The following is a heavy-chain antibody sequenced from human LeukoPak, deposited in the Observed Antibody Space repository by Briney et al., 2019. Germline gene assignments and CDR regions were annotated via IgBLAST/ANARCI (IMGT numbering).Heavy chain of an antibody. D-gene: IGHD2-2*01. V-gene: IGHV3-21*01. CDR1: GFTFSSYS. J-gene: IGHJ5*02. CDR3: ARDENCSSTSCYFGTYWFDP. CDR2: ISSSSSYI. Sequence: GGSLRLSCAASGFTFSSYSMDWVRQAPGKGLEWVSSISSSSSYIYYADSVKGRFTISRDNAKNSLYLQMNSLRAEDTAVYYCARDENCSSTSCYFGTYWFDPWGQGTLVTVSS.